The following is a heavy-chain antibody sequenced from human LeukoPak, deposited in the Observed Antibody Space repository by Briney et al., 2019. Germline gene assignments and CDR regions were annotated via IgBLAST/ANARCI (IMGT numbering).Heavy chain of an antibody. J-gene: IGHJ4*02. CDR1: GFTFSRSW. CDR3: LTSGGAH. Sequence: SGGSLRLSCAASGFTFSRSWMSWVRQAPGKGLEGVANIKQDGSEKFYVDSVKGRFTISRDNTKNSLYVQMNSLRVEDTAVYYCLTSGGAHWGQGTLVTVSS. D-gene: IGHD3-16*01. V-gene: IGHV3-7*01. CDR2: IKQDGSEK.